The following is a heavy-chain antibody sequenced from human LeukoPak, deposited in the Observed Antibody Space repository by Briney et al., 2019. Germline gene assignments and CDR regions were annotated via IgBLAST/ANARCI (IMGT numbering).Heavy chain of an antibody. V-gene: IGHV4-39*07. CDR3: ARGPVIPAAIGCWFDP. Sequence: PSETLSLTCTVSGGSVSSGSYYWSWVRQPPGKGLEWIGEIYHSGSTNYNPSLKSRVTISVDNSKNQFSLKLSSVTAADTAVYYCARGPVIPAAIGCWFDPWGQGTLVTVSS. CDR2: IYHSGST. CDR1: GGSVSSGSYY. D-gene: IGHD2-2*01. J-gene: IGHJ5*02.